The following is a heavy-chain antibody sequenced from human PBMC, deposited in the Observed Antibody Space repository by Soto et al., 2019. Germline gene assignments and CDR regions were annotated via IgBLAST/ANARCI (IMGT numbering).Heavy chain of an antibody. CDR3: ARDLTSVSEREDNHDAFDI. D-gene: IGHD3-10*01. CDR1: GGTFSSYA. CDR2: IIPIFGTA. J-gene: IGHJ3*02. Sequence: QVQLVQSGAEVKKPGSSVKVSCKASGGTFSSYAISWVRQAPGQGLEWMGGIIPIFGTANYAQKFQGRVTITADKSTSTAYMELSSLRSEDTAVYYCARDLTSVSEREDNHDAFDIWGQGTMVTVSS. V-gene: IGHV1-69*06.